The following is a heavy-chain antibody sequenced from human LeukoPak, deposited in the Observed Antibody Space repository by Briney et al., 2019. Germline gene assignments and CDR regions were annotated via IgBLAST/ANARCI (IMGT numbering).Heavy chain of an antibody. J-gene: IGHJ4*02. Sequence: PGGSLRLSCATSGFTFSAYSMNWVRQAPGKGLEWVSSISGSSIYINYADSVKGRFTISRDNSKNTLYLQMNSLRAEDTALYYCAKGQERESRLDSWGQGTLVTVSS. CDR3: AKGQERESRLDS. CDR2: ISGSSIYI. CDR1: GFTFSAYS. D-gene: IGHD1-1*01. V-gene: IGHV3-21*04.